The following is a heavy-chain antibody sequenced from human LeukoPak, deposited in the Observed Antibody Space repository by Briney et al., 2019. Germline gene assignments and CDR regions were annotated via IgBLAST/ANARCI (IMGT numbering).Heavy chain of an antibody. CDR2: IATDGRDK. CDR3: AKDSKVAAAGYFFDY. J-gene: IGHJ4*02. D-gene: IGHD6-13*01. Sequence: GGSLRLSCATSGFTFNNYGMHWVRQAPGKGLEWVAVIATDGRDKKYADSVKGRFTISRDNSKNTLYLEMNSLRPEDTAVYHCAKDSKVAAAGYFFDYWGQGTLVTVSS. CDR1: GFTFNNYG. V-gene: IGHV3-30*18.